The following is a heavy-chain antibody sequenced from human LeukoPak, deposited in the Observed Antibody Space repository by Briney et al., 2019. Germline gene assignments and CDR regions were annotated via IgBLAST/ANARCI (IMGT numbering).Heavy chain of an antibody. CDR3: ARETYCTSTNCPIGDYFDY. V-gene: IGHV3-21*01. D-gene: IGHD2-2*01. Sequence: GGSLRLSCAASGFTFSSYSMNWVRQAPGKGLEWVSSISSSSSYIHYADSLKGRFTISRDNAKNSLYLQMNSLRAEDTAVYYCARETYCTSTNCPIGDYFDYWGQGTLVTVSS. CDR1: GFTFSSYS. J-gene: IGHJ4*02. CDR2: ISSSSSYI.